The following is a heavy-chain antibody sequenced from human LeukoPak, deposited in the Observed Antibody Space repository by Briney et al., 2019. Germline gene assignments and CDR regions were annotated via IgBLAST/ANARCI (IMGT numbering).Heavy chain of an antibody. CDR2: IYYSGST. V-gene: IGHV4-59*08. Sequence: KPSQTLSLTCSVSGGSISSYYWSWIRQPPGKGLEWIGYIYYSGSTNYNPSLKSRVTMSVDTSNNQFSLKLTSVPAADTAVYYCARLRPVAGYDAFDIWGHGTMVSVCS. J-gene: IGHJ3*02. CDR3: ARLRPVAGYDAFDI. D-gene: IGHD6-19*01. CDR1: GGSISSYY.